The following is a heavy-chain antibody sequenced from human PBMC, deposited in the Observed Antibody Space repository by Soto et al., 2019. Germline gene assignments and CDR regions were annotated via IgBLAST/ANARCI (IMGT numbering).Heavy chain of an antibody. CDR2: ISYDGSNK. Sequence: PGGSLRLSCSGSGFTFSSYGMHWVRQAPGKGLEWVTFISYDGSNKYYADSVKGRFTFSRDNSKNTLYLQMNSLRAEDTAVYYCAKDQQKWMVQGDGMDVWGQGTTVTVSS. CDR3: AKDQQKWMVQGDGMDV. CDR1: GFTFSSYG. V-gene: IGHV3-30*18. J-gene: IGHJ6*02. D-gene: IGHD6-19*01.